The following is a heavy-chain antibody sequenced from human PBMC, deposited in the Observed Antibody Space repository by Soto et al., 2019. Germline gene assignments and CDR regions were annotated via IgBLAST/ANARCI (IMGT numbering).Heavy chain of an antibody. V-gene: IGHV3-48*02. Sequence: SLGRSCAASGFTFSIYSMHWVRQALGKGLEWVSYSSSSSSTIYYADSVKVRFTISRDNAKNSLYLQMNSLRDEDTAVYYCARDLGIRYFDWLAVGGYRFGYWRQRPLVTAS. CDR3: ARDLGIRYFDWLAVGGYRFGY. D-gene: IGHD3-9*01. CDR1: GFTFSIYS. J-gene: IGHJ4*02. CDR2: SSSSSSTI.